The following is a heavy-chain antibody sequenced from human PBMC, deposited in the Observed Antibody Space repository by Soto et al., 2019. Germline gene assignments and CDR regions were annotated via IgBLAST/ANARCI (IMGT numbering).Heavy chain of an antibody. V-gene: IGHV1-24*01. D-gene: IGHD2-2*01. J-gene: IGHJ3*02. CDR2: FDPEDGET. Sequence: VKVSCKVSGYTLTELSMHWVRQAPGKGLEWMGGFDPEDGETIYAQKFQGRVTMTEDTSTDTAYMELSSLRSEGTAVYYCATVGYCSSTSCPSVAFDIWGQGTMVT. CDR1: GYTLTELS. CDR3: ATVGYCSSTSCPSVAFDI.